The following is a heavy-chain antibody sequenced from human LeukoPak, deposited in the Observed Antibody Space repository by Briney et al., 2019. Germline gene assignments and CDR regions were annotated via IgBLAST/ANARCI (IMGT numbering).Heavy chain of an antibody. J-gene: IGHJ5*02. CDR2: IYYSGST. CDR3: ARHIAGTAAAGTESWFDP. D-gene: IGHD6-13*01. V-gene: IGHV4-59*08. CDR1: GGSISSYY. Sequence: SETLSLTCTVSGGSISSYYWSWIRQPPGKGLEWIGYIYYSGSTNYNPSLKSPVTISVDTSKNQFSLKLSSVTAADTAVYYGARHIAGTAAAGTESWFDPWGQGTLVTVSS.